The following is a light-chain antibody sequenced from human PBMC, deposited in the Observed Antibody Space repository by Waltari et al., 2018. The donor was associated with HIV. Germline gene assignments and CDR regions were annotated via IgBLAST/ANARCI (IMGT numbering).Light chain of an antibody. CDR1: QSVGGSY. CDR3: QHYGGSIT. J-gene: IGKJ2*01. Sequence: EVVLTQSPGTLSLSPGETATLSCRASQSVGGSYLAWYQQKPGQAPRLLIYATSTRASGVSERCSGTGSGADFTLTISRLEPEDFAVYYCQHYGGSITFGQGTKLQV. V-gene: IGKV3-20*01. CDR2: ATS.